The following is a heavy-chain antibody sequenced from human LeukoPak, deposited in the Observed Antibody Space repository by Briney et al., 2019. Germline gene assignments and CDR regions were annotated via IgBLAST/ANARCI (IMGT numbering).Heavy chain of an antibody. D-gene: IGHD3-9*01. V-gene: IGHV3-33*01. CDR3: PRTAYEILTGPQHAFDI. CDR2: IWYDGSNK. CDR1: GFTFSSYG. J-gene: IGHJ3*02. Sequence: VRTLRLSCAASGFTFSSYGMHWVRQAPGKGLEWVAVIWYDGSNKYYADSVKGRFTISRDNSKNTLYLQMNSLRAEDTAVYYWPRTAYEILTGPQHAFDIWGQGTMVTVSS.